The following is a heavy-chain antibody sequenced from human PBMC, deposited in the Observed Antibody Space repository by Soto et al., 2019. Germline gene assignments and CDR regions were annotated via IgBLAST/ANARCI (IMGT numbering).Heavy chain of an antibody. CDR2: IYYSGST. CDR1: GGSISSGDYY. D-gene: IGHD6-6*01. Sequence: QVQLQESGPGLVKPSQTLSLTCTVSGGSISSGDYYWSWIRQPPEKGLEWIGYIYYSGSTYYNPSLKSRVTISVDTSKNQFSLKLSSVTAADTAVYYCARMTTRSEYSSSSWFDPWGQGTLVTVSS. CDR3: ARMTTRSEYSSSSWFDP. J-gene: IGHJ5*02. V-gene: IGHV4-30-4*01.